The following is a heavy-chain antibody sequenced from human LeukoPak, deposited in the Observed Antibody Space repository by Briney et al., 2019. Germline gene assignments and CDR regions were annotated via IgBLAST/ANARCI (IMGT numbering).Heavy chain of an antibody. Sequence: GASVKASCKASGYTFTGYCMHWVRQAPGQGLEWMGRINPNSGGTNYAQKFQGRVTMTRDTSISTAYMELSRLRSDDTAVYYCASSRANWGSLPDLWGRGTLVTVSS. CDR3: ASSRANWGSLPDL. CDR2: INPNSGGT. J-gene: IGHJ2*01. V-gene: IGHV1-2*06. D-gene: IGHD7-27*01. CDR1: GYTFTGYC.